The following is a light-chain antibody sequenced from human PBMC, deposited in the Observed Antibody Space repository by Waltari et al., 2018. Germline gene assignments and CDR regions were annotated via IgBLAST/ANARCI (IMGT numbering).Light chain of an antibody. V-gene: IGKV3-20*01. J-gene: IGKJ1*01. Sequence: CRASQSVSSNYLAGYQQKPGQAPRLLIYGASSRATGIPDRFSGSGSGTDFTLTISRLEPEDFAVYYCQQYGSSPWTFGQGTKVEIK. CDR1: QSVSSNY. CDR3: QQYGSSPWT. CDR2: GAS.